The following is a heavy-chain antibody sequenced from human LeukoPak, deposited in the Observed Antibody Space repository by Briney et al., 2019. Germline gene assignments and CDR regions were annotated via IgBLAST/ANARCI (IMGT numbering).Heavy chain of an antibody. CDR1: GFTVSSNY. Sequence: GGSLRLSCAASGFTVSSNYMSWVRQAPGEGLEGGSVIYSGGSTYYPDSVKGRSTISRDNSRNTLYLQMHSLRAEDTAVYYCARSSGWYFPHFDYWGQGTLVTVSS. CDR2: IYSGGST. J-gene: IGHJ4*02. CDR3: ARSSGWYFPHFDY. D-gene: IGHD6-19*01. V-gene: IGHV3-53*01.